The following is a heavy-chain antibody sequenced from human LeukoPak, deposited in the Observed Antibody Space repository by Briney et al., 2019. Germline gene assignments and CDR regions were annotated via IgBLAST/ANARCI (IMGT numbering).Heavy chain of an antibody. CDR3: ANAASGTWAIFDY. CDR2: ISGSGGST. V-gene: IGHV3-23*01. CDR1: GFTFSSYA. Sequence: PGGSLRLSCAASGFTFSSYAMSWVRQAPGKGLEWVSGISGSGGSTYYADSVKGRFTISRDNSKNTLYLQMNSLRAEDTAVYYCANAASGTWAIFDYWGQGTLVTVSS. D-gene: IGHD1-26*01. J-gene: IGHJ4*02.